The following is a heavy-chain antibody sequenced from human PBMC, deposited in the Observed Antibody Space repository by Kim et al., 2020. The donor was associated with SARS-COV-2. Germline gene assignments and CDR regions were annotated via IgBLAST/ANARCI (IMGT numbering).Heavy chain of an antibody. J-gene: IGHJ4*02. D-gene: IGHD6-19*01. CDR1: GFTFSSYE. CDR2: ISSSGSTI. Sequence: GGSLRLSCAASGFTFSSYEMNWVRQAPGKGLEWVSYISSSGSTIYYADSVKGRFTISRDNAKNSLYLQMNSLRAEDTAVYYCARDANYVDTAKGGIAVADPFDYWGQGTLVTVSS. CDR3: ARDANYVDTAKGGIAVADPFDY. V-gene: IGHV3-48*03.